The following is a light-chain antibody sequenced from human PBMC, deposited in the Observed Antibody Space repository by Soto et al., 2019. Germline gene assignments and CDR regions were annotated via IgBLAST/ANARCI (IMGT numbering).Light chain of an antibody. V-gene: IGLV2-14*01. CDR3: SSYTSGSSWV. J-gene: IGLJ3*02. Sequence: QSALTQPASVSGSPGQSITISCTGTSSDVGGYNYVSWYQHYPGKAPKLMIYEVTNRPSGVSDRFSGSKSGSTASLTISGLQAEDEADYYCSSYTSGSSWVFGGGTKLTVL. CDR2: EVT. CDR1: SSDVGGYNY.